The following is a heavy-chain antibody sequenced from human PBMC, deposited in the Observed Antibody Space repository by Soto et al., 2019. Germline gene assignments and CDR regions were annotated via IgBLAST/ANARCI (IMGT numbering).Heavy chain of an antibody. CDR2: IKQDGSEK. V-gene: IGHV3-7*01. D-gene: IGHD3-10*01. J-gene: IGHJ5*02. Sequence: GGSLRLSCAASGFTFSSYWMSWVRQAPGKGLEWVANIKQDGSEKYYVDSVKGRFTISRDNAKNSLYLQMNSLRAEDTAVYYCARDIDGSGSYYNDGGWFDPWGQGTLVTVSS. CDR3: ARDIDGSGSYYNDGGWFDP. CDR1: GFTFSSYW.